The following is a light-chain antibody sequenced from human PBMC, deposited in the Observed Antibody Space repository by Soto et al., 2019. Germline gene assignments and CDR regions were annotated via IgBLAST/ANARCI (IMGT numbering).Light chain of an antibody. V-gene: IGLV2-8*01. CDR1: SSDVGGYNY. CDR3: SSYAGSSNV. J-gene: IGLJ1*01. CDR2: EVN. Sequence: QSVLTQPPSASGSPGQSVAISCTGTSSDVGGYNYVSWYQQHPGKAPKLMIYEVNKRPSGVPDRFSGSKSGNTASLTVSGLQAEEEADYYCSSYAGSSNVFGTGTKGTVL.